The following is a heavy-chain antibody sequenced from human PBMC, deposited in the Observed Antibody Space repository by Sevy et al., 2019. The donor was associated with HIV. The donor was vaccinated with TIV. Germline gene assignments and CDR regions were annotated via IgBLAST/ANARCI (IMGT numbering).Heavy chain of an antibody. J-gene: IGHJ4*02. V-gene: IGHV3-21*03. CDR1: GFTFTRHS. Sequence: GGCLRLSCAASGFTFTRHSMNWVRQAPGKGLEWVSYISSSSSYIYYANSVKGRFTISRDNAKNSVYLQMNSLRAEDTAVYYCARAPNHGDYGIDYWGQGTPVTVSS. CDR2: ISSSSSYI. CDR3: ARAPNHGDYGIDY. D-gene: IGHD4-17*01.